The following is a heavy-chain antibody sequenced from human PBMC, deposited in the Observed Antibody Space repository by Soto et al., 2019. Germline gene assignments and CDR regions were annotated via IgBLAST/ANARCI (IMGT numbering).Heavy chain of an antibody. CDR2: IRTKTNSYAT. D-gene: IGHD3-3*02. CDR3: TSSIFGVIITRNY. V-gene: IGHV3-73*01. Sequence: GGSLRLSCAAAGYIFSDSAIHWVRQASGKGLEWVGRIRTKTNSYATTYAASVQGRFTISRDDSENMAYLQMNNLKAEDTAVYYCTSSIFGVIITRNYWGQGTLVTVSS. CDR1: GYIFSDSA. J-gene: IGHJ4*02.